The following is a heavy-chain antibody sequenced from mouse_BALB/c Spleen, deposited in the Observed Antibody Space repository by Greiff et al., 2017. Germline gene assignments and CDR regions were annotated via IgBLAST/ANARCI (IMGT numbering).Heavy chain of an antibody. Sequence: VQLQQSGPELVKPGASVKISCKASGYSFTGYYMHWVKQSHVKSLEWIGRINPYNGATSYNQNFKDKASLTVDKSSSTAYMELHSLTSEDSAVYYCARSWLSLYYYAMDYWGQGTSVTVSS. CDR1: GYSFTGYY. CDR2: INPYNGAT. V-gene: IGHV1-31*01. D-gene: IGHD2-2*01. CDR3: ARSWLSLYYYAMDY. J-gene: IGHJ4*01.